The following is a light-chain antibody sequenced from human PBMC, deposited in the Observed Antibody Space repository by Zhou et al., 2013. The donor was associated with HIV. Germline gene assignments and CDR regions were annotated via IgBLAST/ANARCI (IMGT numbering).Light chain of an antibody. CDR1: QTVSNN. Sequence: IVLTQSPATLSVSPGERATLSCRASQTVSNNLAWYQQKPGQAPRLVIYGASTRAYGIPARFSGSGSGTEFTLTITRLQSEDFATYYCQQYNNWCTFGQGTRLEIK. CDR3: QQYNNWCT. V-gene: IGKV3-15*01. CDR2: GAS. J-gene: IGKJ5*01.